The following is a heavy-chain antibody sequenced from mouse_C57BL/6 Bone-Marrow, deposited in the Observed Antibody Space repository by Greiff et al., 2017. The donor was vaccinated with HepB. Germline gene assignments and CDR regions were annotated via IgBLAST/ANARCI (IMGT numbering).Heavy chain of an antibody. J-gene: IGHJ4*01. Sequence: EVKLVESGGGLVQPGGSLKLSCAASGFTFSDYYMYWVRQTPEKRLEWVAYISNGGGSTYYPDTVKGRFTISRDNAKNTLYLQMSRLKSEDTAMYYCASRDYYGSSYDAMDYWGQGTSVTVSS. D-gene: IGHD1-1*01. CDR3: ASRDYYGSSYDAMDY. CDR1: GFTFSDYY. CDR2: ISNGGGST. V-gene: IGHV5-12*01.